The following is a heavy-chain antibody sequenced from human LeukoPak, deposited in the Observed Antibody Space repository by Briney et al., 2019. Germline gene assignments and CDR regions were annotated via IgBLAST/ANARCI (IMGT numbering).Heavy chain of an antibody. D-gene: IGHD3-22*01. CDR2: IYYSGST. CDR3: ARGDYDSSGYYVGWFDP. V-gene: IGHV4-31*03. CDR1: GGSISSGGYY. Sequence: SETLSLTCTVSGGSISSGGYYWSWIRQHPGKGLEWIGYIYYSGSTYYNPSLKSRVTISVDTSKNQFSLKLSSVTAADTAVYYCARGDYDSSGYYVGWFDPWGQGTLVTVSS. J-gene: IGHJ5*02.